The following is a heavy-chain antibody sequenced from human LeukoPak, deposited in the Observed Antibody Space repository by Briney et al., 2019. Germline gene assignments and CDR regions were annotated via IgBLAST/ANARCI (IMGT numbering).Heavy chain of an antibody. CDR1: GFTFSSYA. Sequence: GSLRLSCAASGFTFSSYALHWVRQAPGKGLEWVAVISYDGVNKYYANSVKGRFTISRDNSKNTLYLQMNSLRAEDTAVYYCARAGDYYDSSGYWGNACDIWGQGTMVTVSP. J-gene: IGHJ3*02. CDR2: ISYDGVNK. D-gene: IGHD3-22*01. CDR3: ARAGDYYDSSGYWGNACDI. V-gene: IGHV3-30-3*01.